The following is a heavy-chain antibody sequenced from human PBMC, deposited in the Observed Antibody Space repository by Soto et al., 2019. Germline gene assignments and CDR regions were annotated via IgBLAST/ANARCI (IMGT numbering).Heavy chain of an antibody. CDR2: IYGVGNT. V-gene: IGHV3-66*01. J-gene: IGHJ4*02. CDR1: RFTGRPNY. D-gene: IGHD1-1*01. Sequence: ESGGGLVHSGGSLRLSCAASRFTGRPNYMSWVRHGPGKGLDWVSIIYGVGNTNYADSVQGRFTISRDNSQNTFYLQMSSVRAGDTAVYYCRREGPECTTSGCHQRGFDYWGQGAMVTGSS. CDR3: RREGPECTTSGCHQRGFDY.